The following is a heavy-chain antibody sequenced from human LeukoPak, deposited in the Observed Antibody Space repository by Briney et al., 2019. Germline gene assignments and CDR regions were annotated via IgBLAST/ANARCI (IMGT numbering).Heavy chain of an antibody. CDR1: GFTFSSYG. CDR3: AKALSRHHDY. Sequence: GGSLRLSCAASGFTFSSYGMHWVRQAPGKGLEWVAVISYDGSNKYYADSVKGRFTISRDNSKNTLYLQMNSLRAEDTAVYYCAKALSRHHDYRGQGTLVTVSS. CDR2: ISYDGSNK. J-gene: IGHJ4*02. V-gene: IGHV3-30*18.